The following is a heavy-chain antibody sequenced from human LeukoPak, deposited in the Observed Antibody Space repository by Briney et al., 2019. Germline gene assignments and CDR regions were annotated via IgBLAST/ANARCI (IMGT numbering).Heavy chain of an antibody. V-gene: IGHV1-2*02. CDR1: GYTFTGYY. J-gene: IGHJ6*03. D-gene: IGHD2-2*01. CDR2: INPSSGRT. CDR3: ARGSSIHVLLYHYYYMDV. Sequence: ASVKVSCKASGYTFTGYYMHWVRQAPGQGLEGMGWINPSSGRTNYAQNFQDRVAMTRDTSISTAYMELSSLRSDDTAVYYCARGSSIHVLLYHYYYMDVWGKGTTVAVSS.